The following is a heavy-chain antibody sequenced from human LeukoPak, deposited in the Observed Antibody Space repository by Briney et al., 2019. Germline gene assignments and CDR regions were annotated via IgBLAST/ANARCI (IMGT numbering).Heavy chain of an antibody. CDR1: GFTFSNYK. Sequence: PGGSLRLLCAASGFTFSNYKQNWARHARGKGLEWVSYISSSGSIIYYSDSVKGRFTISRDNAKNSLYLQMNSLRAEDTAVYYCARDFGYFWGQGTLVTVSS. CDR3: ARDFGYF. CDR2: ISSSGSII. D-gene: IGHD3-10*01. V-gene: IGHV3-48*03. J-gene: IGHJ4*02.